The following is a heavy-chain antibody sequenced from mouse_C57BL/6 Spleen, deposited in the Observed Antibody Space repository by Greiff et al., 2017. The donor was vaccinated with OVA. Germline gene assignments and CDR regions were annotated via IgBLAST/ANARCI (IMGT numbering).Heavy chain of an antibody. CDR3: ARSGDGYPCAY. D-gene: IGHD2-3*01. V-gene: IGHV1-59*01. CDR2: IDPSDSYT. CDR1: GYTFTSYW. Sequence: QVQLQQPGAELVRPGTSVKLSCKASGYTFTSYWMHWVKQRPGQGLEWIGVIDPSDSYTNYNQKFKGKATLTVDTSSSTAYMQLSSLTSEDSAVYYCARSGDGYPCAYWGQGTLVTVSA. J-gene: IGHJ3*01.